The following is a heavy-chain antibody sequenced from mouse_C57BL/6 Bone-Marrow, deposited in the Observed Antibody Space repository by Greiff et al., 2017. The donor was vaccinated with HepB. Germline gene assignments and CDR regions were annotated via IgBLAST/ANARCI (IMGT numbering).Heavy chain of an antibody. D-gene: IGHD1-1*01. V-gene: IGHV5-4*01. J-gene: IGHJ4*01. CDR2: ISDGGSYT. CDR1: GFTFSSYA. CDR3: ARYYYDGSTYYYAMDY. Sequence: EVQLVESGGGLVKPGGSLKLSCAASGFTFSSYAMSWVRQTPEKRLEWVATISDGGSYTYYPDNVKGRFTLSRDNAKNNRYLQMSHLKSEDTAMYYGARYYYDGSTYYYAMDYWGQGTSVTVSS.